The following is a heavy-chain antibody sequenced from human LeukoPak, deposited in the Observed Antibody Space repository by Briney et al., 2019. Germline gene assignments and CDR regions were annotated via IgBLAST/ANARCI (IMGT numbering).Heavy chain of an antibody. CDR1: GFTFTHYA. CDR3: ASTWMVRYYFDC. Sequence: GGSLRLSCAASGFTFTHYAMNWVRQAPGKGLEWVSTISGDGGSTYYAGSVKGRFTISRGNSKNTLYLQMNSLRAEDTAVYYCASTWMVRYYFDCWGQGTLVTVSS. D-gene: IGHD3-10*01. J-gene: IGHJ4*02. CDR2: ISGDGGST. V-gene: IGHV3-23*01.